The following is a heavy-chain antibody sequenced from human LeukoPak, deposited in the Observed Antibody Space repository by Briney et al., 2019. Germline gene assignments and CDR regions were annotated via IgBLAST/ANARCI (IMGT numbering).Heavy chain of an antibody. CDR3: VKDHDWGAFHI. CDR2: ISGSGGST. D-gene: IGHD7-27*01. V-gene: IGHV3-23*01. CDR1: GFTFSSYA. J-gene: IGHJ3*02. Sequence: TGGSLRLSCAASGFTFSSYAMSWVRQAPGKGLEWVSAISGSGGSTYYADSVKGRFTISRDNSKNTLYLQISSLRVEDTAVYYCVKDHDWGAFHIWGQGTMVTVSS.